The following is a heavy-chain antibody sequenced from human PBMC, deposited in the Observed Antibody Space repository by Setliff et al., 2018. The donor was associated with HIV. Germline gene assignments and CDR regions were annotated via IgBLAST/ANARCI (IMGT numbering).Heavy chain of an antibody. J-gene: IGHJ6*03. V-gene: IGHV4-61*09. CDR3: ATGENYYGSGSPSVHYYMDV. D-gene: IGHD3-10*01. CDR2: IYTSGKT. CDR1: GGSISSGNYY. Sequence: SETLSLTCAVSGGSISSGNYYWSWVRPSAEKGLEWIGHIYTSGKTDYNPSLKNRVTISIDTSKNQLSLKVSSVTAADAAVYYCATGENYYGSGSPSVHYYMDVWGKGTTVTVSS.